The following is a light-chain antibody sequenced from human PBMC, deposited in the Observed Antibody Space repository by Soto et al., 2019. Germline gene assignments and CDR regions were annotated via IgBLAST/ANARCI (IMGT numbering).Light chain of an antibody. CDR3: QQYGTSPLT. V-gene: IGKV3-20*01. CDR1: ENVYINS. Sequence: EIVLTQSPGTLSLSPGEGATLSCRASENVYINSLAWYQQKPGQPPRLLIYGAATRASAVPDRFSGSGSGADFTLTITGLEPEDFALYYCQQYGTSPLTFGPGTRVD. CDR2: GAA. J-gene: IGKJ3*01.